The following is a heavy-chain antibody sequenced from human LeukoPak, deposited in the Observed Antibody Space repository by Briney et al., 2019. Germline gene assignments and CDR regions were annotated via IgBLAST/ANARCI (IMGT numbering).Heavy chain of an antibody. J-gene: IGHJ6*03. D-gene: IGHD1-26*01. V-gene: IGHV1-69*05. CDR3: ACNLGSYPRGMDYYYMDV. CDR1: GGTFSSYA. Sequence: ASVKVSCKASGGTFSSYAISWVRQAPGQGLEWMGGIIPIFGTANYAQKFQGRVTITTDESTSTAYMELSSLRSEDTAVYYCACNLGSYPRGMDYYYMDVWGKGTTVTVSS. CDR2: IIPIFGTA.